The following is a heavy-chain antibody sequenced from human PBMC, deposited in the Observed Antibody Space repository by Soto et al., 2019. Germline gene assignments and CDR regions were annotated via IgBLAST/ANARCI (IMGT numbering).Heavy chain of an antibody. D-gene: IGHD2-21*01. CDR1: GFTFNGAW. Sequence: EVQLVESGGGLVEPGGSLRLSCAASGFTFNGAWMNWVRQGPGKGLEWVGRVKSKVDGETIDYAAPVKGRFTISRDYSRNMVYRQMNSLSTEDTAMYYCSAYLPDCGACDFDYWGQGALVTVSS. J-gene: IGHJ4*02. CDR2: VKSKVDGETI. V-gene: IGHV3-15*07. CDR3: SAYLPDCGACDFDY.